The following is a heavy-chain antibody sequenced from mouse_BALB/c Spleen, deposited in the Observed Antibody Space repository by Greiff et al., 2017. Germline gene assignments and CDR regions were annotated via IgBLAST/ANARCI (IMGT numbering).Heavy chain of an antibody. CDR1: GFTFSSVG. Sequence: VQLKQSGGGLVQPGGSRKLSCAASGFTFSSVGMHWGRQAPEKGLVWVAYISSGSSTIYYADTVKGRFTISRDNPKNTLFLQMTSLRSEDTAMSYCGRVGANWDRGAWFAYWGQGTLVTVSA. CDR2: ISSGSSTI. D-gene: IGHD4-1*01. J-gene: IGHJ3*01. V-gene: IGHV5-17*02. CDR3: GRVGANWDRGAWFAY.